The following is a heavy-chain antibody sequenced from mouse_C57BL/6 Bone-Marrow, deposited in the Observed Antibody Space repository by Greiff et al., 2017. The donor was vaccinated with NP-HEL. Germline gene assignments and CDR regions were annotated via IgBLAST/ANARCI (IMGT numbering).Heavy chain of an antibody. V-gene: IGHV3-6*01. CDR2: ISYDGSN. Sequence: ESGPGLVKPSQSLSLTCSVTGYSITSGYYWNWIRQFPGNKLEWMRYISYDGSNNYNPSLKNRISITRDTSKNQFFLKLNSVTTEDTATYYCARAYYAMDYWGQGTSVTVSS. J-gene: IGHJ4*01. CDR3: ARAYYAMDY. CDR1: GYSITSGYY.